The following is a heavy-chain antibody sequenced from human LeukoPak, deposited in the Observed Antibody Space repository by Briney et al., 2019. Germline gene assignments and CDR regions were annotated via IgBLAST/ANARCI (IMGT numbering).Heavy chain of an antibody. V-gene: IGHV3-74*01. J-gene: IGHJ5*02. CDR3: VREVSGDPWHNWFVP. D-gene: IGHD4-17*01. CDR1: GFTFSAHW. Sequence: GGTLRLSCAASGFTFSAHWMHWVRQAPGKGLLWVSRINNDGSSTTDADSVKGRFTISRDNAKNRLYLQMNSLRAEDTAVYYCVREVSGDPWHNWFVPWGQGTMVTVSS. CDR2: INNDGSST.